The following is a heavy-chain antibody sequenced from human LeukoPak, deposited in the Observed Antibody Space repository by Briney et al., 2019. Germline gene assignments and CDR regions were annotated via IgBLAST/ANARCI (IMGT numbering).Heavy chain of an antibody. D-gene: IGHD3-22*01. CDR3: ARLDRSGYEMGGTWFDP. CDR2: TSYSGNT. Sequence: SETLSLTCAVYGGSFSGYYWSWIRQPPGKGLQWIAYTSYSGNTNYNPSLKSRVTISVDTSKNQFSLRLSSVTAADTAVYYCARLDRSGYEMGGTWFDPWGQGTLVTVSS. J-gene: IGHJ5*02. V-gene: IGHV4-59*08. CDR1: GGSFSGYY.